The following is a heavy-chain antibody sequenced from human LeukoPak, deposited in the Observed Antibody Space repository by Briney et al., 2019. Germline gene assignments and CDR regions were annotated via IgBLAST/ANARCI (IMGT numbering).Heavy chain of an antibody. Sequence: AGSLRLSCAASGFTFSSYAMSWVRQAPGKGLEWVSGISGGGGSTYYADSVKGRFTISRDNSTNTLYLQMNSLRAEDTAVYYCAKVGESGGVWKYYFDYWGQGTLVTVSS. CDR1: GFTFSSYA. CDR2: ISGGGGST. J-gene: IGHJ4*02. V-gene: IGHV3-23*01. CDR3: AKVGESGGVWKYYFDY. D-gene: IGHD2-15*01.